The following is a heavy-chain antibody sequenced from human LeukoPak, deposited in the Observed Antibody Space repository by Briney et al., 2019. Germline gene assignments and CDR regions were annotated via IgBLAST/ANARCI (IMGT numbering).Heavy chain of an antibody. Sequence: SVKVSCKASGGTFSSYAISWVRQAPGQGLEWMGRIIPILGIANYAQKFQGRVTITADKSTSTAYMELSSLRSEDTAVYYCATPPNYYGDYGMDVWGQGTTVTVSS. CDR2: IIPILGIA. CDR1: GGTFSSYA. CDR3: ATPPNYYGDYGMDV. J-gene: IGHJ6*02. D-gene: IGHD4-17*01. V-gene: IGHV1-69*04.